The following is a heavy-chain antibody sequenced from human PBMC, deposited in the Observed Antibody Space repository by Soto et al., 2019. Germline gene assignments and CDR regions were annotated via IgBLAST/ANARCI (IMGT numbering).Heavy chain of an antibody. D-gene: IGHD2-15*01. V-gene: IGHV4-59*01. CDR2: ISYSGST. CDR1: GGSMSSYY. CDR3: ARADPDASVGY. J-gene: IGHJ4*02. Sequence: SETLSLTCTVSGGSMSSYYWTWLRQSPGRGLEWIGYISYSGSTYYNPSLKSRVTISADTSKNQFSLRMNSMIAAYTAVYYCARADPDASVGYWGQGTLVTVSS.